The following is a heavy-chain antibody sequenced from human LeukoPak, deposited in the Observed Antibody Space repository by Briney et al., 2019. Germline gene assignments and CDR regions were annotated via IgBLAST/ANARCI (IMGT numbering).Heavy chain of an antibody. Sequence: SETLSLTCTVSGGSISSYYWSWIRQPPGKGLEWIGYIYYSGSTNYNPPLKSRVTISVDTSKNQFSLKLSSVTAADTAVYYCARSYSTLGDAFDIWGQGTMVTVSS. D-gene: IGHD1-26*01. J-gene: IGHJ3*02. CDR1: GGSISSYY. CDR2: IYYSGST. CDR3: ARSYSTLGDAFDI. V-gene: IGHV4-59*08.